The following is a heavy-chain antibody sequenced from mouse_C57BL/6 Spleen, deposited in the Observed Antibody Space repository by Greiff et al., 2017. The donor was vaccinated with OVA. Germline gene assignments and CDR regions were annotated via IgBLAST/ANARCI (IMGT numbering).Heavy chain of an antibody. CDR2: IDTSDSYT. V-gene: IGHV1-69*01. CDR3: ARSGGEGFAY. Sequence: QVQLQQPGAELVMPGASVKLSCKASGYTFTSYWMHWVKQRPGQGLEWIGEIDTSDSYTNYNQKFKGKSTLTVDKSSSTAYMQLSSLTSEDSAVYYCARSGGEGFAYWGQGTLVTVSA. J-gene: IGHJ3*01. D-gene: IGHD3-1*01. CDR1: GYTFTSYW.